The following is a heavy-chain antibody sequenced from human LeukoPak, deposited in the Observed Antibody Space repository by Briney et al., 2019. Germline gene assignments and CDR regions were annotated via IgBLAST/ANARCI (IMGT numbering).Heavy chain of an antibody. J-gene: IGHJ1*01. CDR1: GYTLTELS. D-gene: IGHD6-13*01. CDR3: ARDREAAAGTSRHFQH. V-gene: IGHV1-24*01. CDR2: FDPEDGET. Sequence: ASVKVSCKVSGYTLTELSMHWVRQAPGKGLEWMGGFDPEDGETIYAQKFQGRVTMTEDTSTDTAYMELRSLRSDDTAVYYCARDREAAAGTSRHFQHWGQGTLVTVSS.